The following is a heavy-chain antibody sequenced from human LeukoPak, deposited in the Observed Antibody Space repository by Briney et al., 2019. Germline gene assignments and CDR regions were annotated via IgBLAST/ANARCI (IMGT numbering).Heavy chain of an antibody. CDR1: GYSFTSYW. Sequence: GESLKISCKGSGYSFTSYWIGGVRQMHGKGLEWLGIIYPGDSDTRYSPSFQGQVTISADKSISTAYLQWSSLKASDTAMYYCARLPYYDILAGLGYYYYYGMDVWGQGTTVTVSS. V-gene: IGHV5-51*01. D-gene: IGHD3-9*01. CDR2: IYPGDSDT. CDR3: ARLPYYDILAGLGYYYYYGMDV. J-gene: IGHJ6*02.